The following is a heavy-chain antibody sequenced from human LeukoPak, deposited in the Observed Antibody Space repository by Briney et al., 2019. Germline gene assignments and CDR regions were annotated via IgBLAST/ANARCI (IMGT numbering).Heavy chain of an antibody. D-gene: IGHD3-10*01. V-gene: IGHV1-2*02. CDR1: GYTFTGYY. J-gene: IGHJ5*02. Sequence: ASVKVSRKASGYTFTGYYIHWVRQAPGQGLEWMGWIKPDSGGTRSAQKFQGRVTMTTDTSISTAYMELSSLRYDDTAVYYCATNILVRDIINWFDPWGQGTLVTVSS. CDR3: ATNILVRDIINWFDP. CDR2: IKPDSGGT.